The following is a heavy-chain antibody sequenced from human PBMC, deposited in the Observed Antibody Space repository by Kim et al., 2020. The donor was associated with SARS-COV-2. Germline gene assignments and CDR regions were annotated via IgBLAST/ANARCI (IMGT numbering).Heavy chain of an antibody. D-gene: IGHD3-22*01. V-gene: IGHV1-69*02. CDR3: ARSYGYYYDSVGYGMDV. J-gene: IGHJ6*02. Sequence: FQGRVTITADKSTSTAYMELSSLRSEDTAVYYCARSYGYYYDSVGYGMDVWGQGTTVTVSS.